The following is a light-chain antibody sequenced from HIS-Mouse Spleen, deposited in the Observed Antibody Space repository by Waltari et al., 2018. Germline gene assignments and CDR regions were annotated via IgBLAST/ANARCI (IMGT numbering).Light chain of an antibody. CDR2: EVS. CDR3: SSYAGSNNFDVV. Sequence: QSALTQPPSASGSPGQSVTISCTGTSSDVGGYNYVSWYQQPPGKAPKPMIYEVSKRPSGVPDRFSGSKSGNTASLTVSGLQAEDEADYYCSSYAGSNNFDVVFGGGTKLTVL. CDR1: SSDVGGYNY. V-gene: IGLV2-8*01. J-gene: IGLJ2*01.